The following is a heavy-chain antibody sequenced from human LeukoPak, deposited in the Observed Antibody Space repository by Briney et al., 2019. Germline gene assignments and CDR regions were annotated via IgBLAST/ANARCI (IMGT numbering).Heavy chain of an antibody. D-gene: IGHD5-24*01. CDR2: INPNSGGT. J-gene: IGHJ3*02. CDR1: GYTFTGYY. V-gene: IGHV1-2*02. Sequence: ASVKVSCKASGYTFTGYYMYWVRQAPGQGLEWMGWINPNSGGTYYAQKFQGRVTMTRDTSISAACMEVSSLTSDDTGVYYCARPRDGYNYEAFDIWGQGTMVTVSS. CDR3: ARPRDGYNYEAFDI.